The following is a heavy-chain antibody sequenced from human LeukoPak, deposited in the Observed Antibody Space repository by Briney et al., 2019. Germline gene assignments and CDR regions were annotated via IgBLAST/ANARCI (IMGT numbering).Heavy chain of an antibody. J-gene: IGHJ5*02. CDR2: IYYSGST. V-gene: IGHV4-59*01. Sequence: SETLSLTCTVSGGSISSYYWSWIRQPPGKGLEWIGYIYYSGSTNYNPSLKSRVTISVDTSKNQFSLKLSSVTAADTAAYYCARATYDSSGITTCWFDPWGQGTLVTVSS. CDR1: GGSISSYY. CDR3: ARATYDSSGITTCWFDP. D-gene: IGHD3-22*01.